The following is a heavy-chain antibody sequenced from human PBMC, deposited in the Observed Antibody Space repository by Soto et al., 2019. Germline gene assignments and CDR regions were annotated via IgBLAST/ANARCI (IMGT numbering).Heavy chain of an antibody. D-gene: IGHD1-1*01. CDR2: IKQDGSEK. V-gene: IGHV3-7*01. J-gene: IGHJ4*02. CDR3: ARASTPKDLFDY. Sequence: PGGSLRLSCAASGFTFSSYLMSWVRQAPGKGLEWVANIKQDGSEKYYVDSVKGRFTISRDNAKNSLYLQMNSLRAEDTAVYYCARASTPKDLFDYWGQGTLVTVSS. CDR1: GFTFSSYL.